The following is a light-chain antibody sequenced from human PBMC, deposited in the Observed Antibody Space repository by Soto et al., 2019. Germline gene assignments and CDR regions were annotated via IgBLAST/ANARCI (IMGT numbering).Light chain of an antibody. CDR2: GAS. V-gene: IGKV3-20*01. CDR1: RSVSSVY. CDR3: QQYGSSPPT. J-gene: IGKJ1*01. Sequence: EIVLTQSPGTLSLSPGERATLSCRASRSVSSVYLAWYQQKPGQAPRLLIYGASSRATGIPDSFSGSGSGTDFTLTIGRLEPEDSALYYCQQYGSSPPTFGQGTKVEIK.